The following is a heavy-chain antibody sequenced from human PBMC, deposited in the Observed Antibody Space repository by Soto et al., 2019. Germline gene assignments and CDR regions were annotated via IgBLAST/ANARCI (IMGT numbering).Heavy chain of an antibody. V-gene: IGHV4-34*01. Sequence: XETLSLTCAVSGWSFSTYYYNWIRQSPGKGLEWIGEVNHSGSSSYSPSLKSRVTISLDTSKNQFSLKLTSVTAADTAVYYCARGGSSDWQVALDIWGQGTMVTVSS. CDR2: VNHSGSS. CDR1: GWSFSTYY. J-gene: IGHJ3*02. CDR3: ARGGSSDWQVALDI. D-gene: IGHD6-19*01.